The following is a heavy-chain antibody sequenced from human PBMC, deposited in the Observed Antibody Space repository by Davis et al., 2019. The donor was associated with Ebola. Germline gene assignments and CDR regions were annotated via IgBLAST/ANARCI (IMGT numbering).Heavy chain of an antibody. V-gene: IGHV4-59*08. CDR2: IYYSGST. D-gene: IGHD3-3*01. CDR1: GGSISSYY. J-gene: IGHJ4*02. Sequence: SETLSLTCTVSGGSISSYYWSWIRQPPGKGLEWIGYIYYSGSTNYNPSLKSRVTISVDTSKNQFSLKLSSVTAADTAVYYCARLKITIFGVALFDYWGQGTLVTVSS. CDR3: ARLKITIFGVALFDY.